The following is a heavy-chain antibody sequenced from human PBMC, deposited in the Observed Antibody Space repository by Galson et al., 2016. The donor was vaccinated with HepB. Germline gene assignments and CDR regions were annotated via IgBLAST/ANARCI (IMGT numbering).Heavy chain of an antibody. Sequence: SLRLSCAASGFTFGSYAMHWVRQAPGKGLEWVAVMWYDGSKKYYSDSVKGRFTISRDNSKNTLYLQMNSLRVEDTAVFYCARDLGEAVPAAYGMDVWGQGTTVTVSS. J-gene: IGHJ6*02. CDR1: GFTFGSYA. CDR2: MWYDGSKK. CDR3: ARDLGEAVPAAYGMDV. V-gene: IGHV3-33*01. D-gene: IGHD6-19*01.